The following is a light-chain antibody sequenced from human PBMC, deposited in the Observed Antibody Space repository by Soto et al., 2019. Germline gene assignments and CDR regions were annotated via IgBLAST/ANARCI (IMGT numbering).Light chain of an antibody. CDR1: IRDIGGYNF. CDR3: CSYAGSNTLV. Sequence: QSALTQPRSVSGSPGQSITISCSGTIRDIGGYNFISWYQQHPGTAPKIIICDVSKRPSGVPDRFSGSTSGNTASLTISGLQAEDDAFYYCCSYAGSNTLVFGGGTKLTVL. CDR2: DVS. J-gene: IGLJ2*01. V-gene: IGLV2-11*01.